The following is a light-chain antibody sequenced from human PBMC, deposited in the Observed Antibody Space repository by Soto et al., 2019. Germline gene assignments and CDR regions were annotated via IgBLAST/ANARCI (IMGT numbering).Light chain of an antibody. Sequence: QPVLTQPASVSGSPGQSITISCTRTSNDVGSYNFVSWYQQHPGKAPKVLIYEVTKRPSGVSNRFSGSKSGNTASLTISGLQADDEAGYYCCSDAGSSTYVFGSGTQLTVL. CDR2: EVT. CDR3: CSDAGSSTYV. CDR1: SNDVGSYNF. V-gene: IGLV2-23*02. J-gene: IGLJ7*01.